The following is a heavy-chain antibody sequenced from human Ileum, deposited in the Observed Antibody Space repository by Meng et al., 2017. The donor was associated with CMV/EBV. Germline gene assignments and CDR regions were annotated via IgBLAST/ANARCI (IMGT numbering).Heavy chain of an antibody. CDR1: GFSLSTSGVG. CDR2: IYWDDDK. CDR3: AHRRGIEEYFQH. J-gene: IGHJ1*01. V-gene: IGHV2-5*02. Sequence: ITWKGAGPTLVNPTQTFPRTCTFSGFSLSTSGVGVGWIRQPPGKALEWLALIYWDDDKRYSPSLKSRLTITKDTSKNQLVLTMTNMDPVDTATYYCAHRRGIEEYFQHWGQGTLVTVSS. D-gene: IGHD6-13*01.